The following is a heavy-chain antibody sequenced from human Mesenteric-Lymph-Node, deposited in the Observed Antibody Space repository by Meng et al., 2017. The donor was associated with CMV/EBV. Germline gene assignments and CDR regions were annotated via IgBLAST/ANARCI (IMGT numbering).Heavy chain of an antibody. V-gene: IGHV4-61*05. J-gene: IGHJ3*01. Sequence: SETLSLTCTVSGGSISSSSYYWGWIRQPPGKGLEWIGYIFHSGSADYNPSLKSRVTLSVDTSKNQFSLKLTSVTAADTAVYYCASRGRGPSAIVLDVWGQGTMVTVSS. CDR3: ASRGRGPSAIVLDV. D-gene: IGHD3-22*01. CDR1: GGSISSSSYY. CDR2: IFHSGSA.